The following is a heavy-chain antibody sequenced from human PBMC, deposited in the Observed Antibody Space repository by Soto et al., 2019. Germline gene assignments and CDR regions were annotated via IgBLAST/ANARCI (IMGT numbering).Heavy chain of an antibody. D-gene: IGHD1-1*01. J-gene: IGHJ6*02. CDR1: GGTFSSYA. V-gene: IGHV1-69*13. CDR2: IIPIFGTA. CDR3: AVKGSGTTGGYYYYYGMDV. Sequence: SVKVSCKASGGTFSSYAISWVRQAPGQGLEWMGGIIPIFGTANYAQKFQGRVTITADESTSTAYMELSSLRSEDTAVYYCAVKGSGTTGGYYYYYGMDVWGQGTTVTVSS.